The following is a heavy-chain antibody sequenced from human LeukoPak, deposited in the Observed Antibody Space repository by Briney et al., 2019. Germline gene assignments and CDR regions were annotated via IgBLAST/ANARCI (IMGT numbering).Heavy chain of an antibody. J-gene: IGHJ4*02. CDR1: GYSFTSYW. V-gene: IGHV5-51*01. Sequence: GESLKISCKGSGYSFTSYWIGWVRQMPGKGPEWMGIIYPGDSDTRYSPSFQGQVTISADKSISTAYLQWSSLKASDTAMYYCARYFDWLSTKYYFDYWGQGTLVTVSS. CDR3: ARYFDWLSTKYYFDY. D-gene: IGHD3-9*01. CDR2: IYPGDSDT.